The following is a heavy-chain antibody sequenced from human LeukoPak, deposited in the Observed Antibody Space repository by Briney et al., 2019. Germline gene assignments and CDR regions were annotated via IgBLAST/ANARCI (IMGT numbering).Heavy chain of an antibody. J-gene: IGHJ4*02. CDR3: ARGLYDSSGYYYFDY. CDR2: IYYSGST. V-gene: IGHV4-59*01. CDR1: GGSISSYY. D-gene: IGHD3-22*01. Sequence: SETLSLTCTVSGGSISSYYWSWIRQPPGKGLEWIGYIYYSGSTNYNPSLKSRVTISVDTSKNQFSLKLSSVTAADTAVYYCARGLYDSSGYYYFDYWGQGTLVTVSS.